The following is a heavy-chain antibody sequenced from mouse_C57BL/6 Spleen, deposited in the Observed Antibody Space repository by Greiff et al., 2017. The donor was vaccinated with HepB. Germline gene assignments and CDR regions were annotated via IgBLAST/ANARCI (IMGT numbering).Heavy chain of an antibody. CDR3: ARGGGNAMDY. CDR1: GYTFTSYW. J-gene: IGHJ4*01. V-gene: IGHV1-52*01. CDR2: IDPSDSET. Sequence: QVQLQQPGAELVRPGSSVKLSCKASGYTFTSYWMHWVKQRPIQGLEWIGNIDPSDSETHYNQKFKDKATLTVDTSSSTAYMQLSSLTSEDSAVYYCARGGGNAMDYWGQGTSVTVSS.